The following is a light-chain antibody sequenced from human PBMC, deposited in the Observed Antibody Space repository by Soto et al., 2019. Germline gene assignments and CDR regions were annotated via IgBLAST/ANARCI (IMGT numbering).Light chain of an antibody. Sequence: QSALTQPACVSGSHGQSITISCTGTSSDVGGYNYVSWYQHHPGKAPKLMIYEVSNRPSGVSNRFSGSKSGNTASLTISGLQAEDEADYYCSSYTGSSTPVFGGGTKLTDL. CDR2: EVS. CDR3: SSYTGSSTPV. V-gene: IGLV2-14*01. CDR1: SSDVGGYNY. J-gene: IGLJ3*02.